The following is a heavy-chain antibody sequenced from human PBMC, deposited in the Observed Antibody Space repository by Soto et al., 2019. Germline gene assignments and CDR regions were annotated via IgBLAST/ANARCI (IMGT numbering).Heavy chain of an antibody. Sequence: QVQLVESGGGVVQPGRSLRLSCAASGFTFSSYAMHWVRQAPGKGRGWGAVISYDGSNKYYADSVKGRFTISRDNSKNTLYLQMNSLRAEDTAVYYCARDPLWGTAMVLWYFDLWGRGTLVTVSS. V-gene: IGHV3-30-3*01. J-gene: IGHJ2*01. CDR1: GFTFSSYA. D-gene: IGHD5-18*01. CDR3: ARDPLWGTAMVLWYFDL. CDR2: ISYDGSNK.